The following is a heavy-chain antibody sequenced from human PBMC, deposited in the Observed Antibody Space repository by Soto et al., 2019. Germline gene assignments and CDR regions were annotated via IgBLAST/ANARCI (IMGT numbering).Heavy chain of an antibody. CDR3: AKDTYYYSSSGYIFDY. J-gene: IGHJ4*02. D-gene: IGHD3-22*01. CDR1: GFIFSSYG. CDR2: VSHDGSNK. V-gene: IGHV3-30*18. Sequence: QVQLVESGGGVVQPERSLRLSCEASGFIFSSYGMHWVRQAPGKGLEWVAVVSHDGSNKKYVDSVEGRFTISRDNSKNTLYLQMNSLRAEDTAVYYCAKDTYYYSSSGYIFDYWGQGTLVTVSS.